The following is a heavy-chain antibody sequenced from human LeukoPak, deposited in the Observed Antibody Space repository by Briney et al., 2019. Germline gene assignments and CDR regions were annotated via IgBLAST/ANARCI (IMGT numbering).Heavy chain of an antibody. Sequence: SETLSLTYTVSGGSVSGTSFYWSWIRQPPGKGLEWIGYIYYGGSTTYSPSLKSRVTISVDTSKNQFSLKLSSVTAADTAVYFCARYSTSWYTFDYWGQGTLVTVSS. CDR3: ARYSTSWYTFDY. CDR1: GGSVSGTSFY. V-gene: IGHV4-61*01. D-gene: IGHD6-13*01. CDR2: IYYGGST. J-gene: IGHJ4*02.